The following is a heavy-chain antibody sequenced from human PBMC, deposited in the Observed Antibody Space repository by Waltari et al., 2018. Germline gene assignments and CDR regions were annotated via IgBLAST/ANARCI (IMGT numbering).Heavy chain of an antibody. V-gene: IGHV1-2*06. CDR2: INPNSVGT. D-gene: IGHD1-26*01. CDR3: ARDVTGSDYSGYYYYYMDV. CDR1: GYTFTGYY. Sequence: QVQLVQSGAEVKKPGASVKVSCKASGYTFTGYYMHWVRQAPGQGLEWMGRINPNSVGTNYAQKLQGRVTMTRDTSISTAYMELSRLRSDDTAVYYCARDVTGSDYSGYYYYYMDVWGKGTTVTVSS. J-gene: IGHJ6*03.